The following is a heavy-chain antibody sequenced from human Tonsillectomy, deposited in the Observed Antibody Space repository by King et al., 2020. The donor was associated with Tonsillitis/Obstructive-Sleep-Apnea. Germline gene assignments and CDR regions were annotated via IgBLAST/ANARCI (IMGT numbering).Heavy chain of an antibody. CDR2: IYSDGRT. J-gene: IGHJ4*02. V-gene: IGHV3-66*01. CDR3: ATSNIIYDY. Sequence: VQLVESGGGLVQPGGSLRLSCAASGFTVSNNYMTWVRQAPGKGLEWVSVIYSDGRTYYADSVRGRFTISRDNSKNTLYLQLNSLRAEDTAVYYCATSNIIYDYWGQGTLVTVSS. CDR1: GFTVSNNY. D-gene: IGHD1-14*01.